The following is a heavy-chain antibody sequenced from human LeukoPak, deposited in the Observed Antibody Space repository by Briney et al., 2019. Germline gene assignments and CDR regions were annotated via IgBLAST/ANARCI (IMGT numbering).Heavy chain of an antibody. J-gene: IGHJ4*02. CDR1: GGSISSSSAY. CDR2: IYYSKNT. Sequence: SETLSLTCTVSGGSISSSSAYWGWIRQPPGKGLEWIGSIYYSKNTYYNPSLKSRVTISADTSKDQFSLTLGSVSATDTAVYYCVSPRGFSYGYFDYWGQGTLVTVSS. CDR3: VSPRGFSYGYFDY. V-gene: IGHV4-39*01. D-gene: IGHD5-18*01.